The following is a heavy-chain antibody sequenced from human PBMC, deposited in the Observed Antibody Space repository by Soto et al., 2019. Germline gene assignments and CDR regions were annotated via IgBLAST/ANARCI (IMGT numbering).Heavy chain of an antibody. Sequence: EVQLVESGGGLVQPGGSLRLSCAASGFSFSNYWIHWVRQAPGKGLVWVSRIKTDGSSTDYAASVKGRFTIFRDNAKNTLYLQMNSLTAEDTAVYYCAKREGNTYGLFHWGQGTLVTVSS. D-gene: IGHD5-18*01. CDR2: IKTDGSST. V-gene: IGHV3-74*01. CDR1: GFSFSNYW. J-gene: IGHJ4*02. CDR3: AKREGNTYGLFH.